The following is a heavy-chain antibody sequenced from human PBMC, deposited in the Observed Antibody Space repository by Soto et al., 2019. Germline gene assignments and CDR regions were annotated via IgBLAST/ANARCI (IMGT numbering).Heavy chain of an antibody. CDR2: ISAYNGNT. V-gene: IGHV1-18*04. Sequence: GASVQVSCKASCYTFTSYGISWVRQAPGQGLEWMGWISAYNGNTNYAQKLQGRVTMTTDTSTSTAYMELRSLRSDDTAVYYCARGGGYSSSSGDWFDPWGQGTLVTVSS. CDR3: ARGGGYSSSSGDWFDP. J-gene: IGHJ5*02. CDR1: CYTFTSYG. D-gene: IGHD6-6*01.